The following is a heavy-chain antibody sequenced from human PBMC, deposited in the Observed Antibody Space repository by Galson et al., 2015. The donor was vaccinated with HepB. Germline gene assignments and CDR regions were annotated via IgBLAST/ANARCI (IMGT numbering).Heavy chain of an antibody. CDR1: GGTFSSYT. CDR2: IIPILGIT. Sequence: SVKVSCKASGGTFSSYTISWVRQAPGQGLEWMGRIIPILGITNYAQKFQGRVTITADKSTSTAYMELSSLRSEDTAVYYCARVRWELPFDIWGQGTMVTVSS. D-gene: IGHD1-26*01. V-gene: IGHV1-69*02. J-gene: IGHJ3*02. CDR3: ARVRWELPFDI.